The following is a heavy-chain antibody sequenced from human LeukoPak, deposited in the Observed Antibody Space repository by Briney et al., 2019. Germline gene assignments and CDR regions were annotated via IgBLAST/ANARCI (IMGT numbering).Heavy chain of an antibody. CDR2: IYYSGST. D-gene: IGHD3-10*01. CDR3: ARASLRGLWVDY. CDR1: GGSISSYY. J-gene: IGHJ4*02. V-gene: IGHV4-59*01. Sequence: KPSETLSLTCTVSGGSISSYYWSWIRQPPGKGLEWIGHIYYSGSTNYNPSLKSRVTISVDTSKNQFSLKLSSVTAADTAVYYCARASLRGLWVDYWGQGTLVTVSS.